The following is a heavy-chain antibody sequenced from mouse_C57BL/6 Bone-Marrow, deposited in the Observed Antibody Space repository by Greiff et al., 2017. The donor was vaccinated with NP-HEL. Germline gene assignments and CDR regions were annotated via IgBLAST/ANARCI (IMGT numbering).Heavy chain of an antibody. J-gene: IGHJ4*01. Sequence: VQLKQSGTVLARPGASVKMSCKTSGYTFTSYWMHWVKQRPGQGLEWIGAIYPGNSDTSYNQKFKGKAKLTAVTSASTAYMELSSLTNEDSAVYYCTSPRDDGYHYAMDYWGQGTSVTVSS. CDR1: GYTFTSYW. V-gene: IGHV1-5*01. CDR3: TSPRDDGYHYAMDY. CDR2: IYPGNSDT. D-gene: IGHD2-3*01.